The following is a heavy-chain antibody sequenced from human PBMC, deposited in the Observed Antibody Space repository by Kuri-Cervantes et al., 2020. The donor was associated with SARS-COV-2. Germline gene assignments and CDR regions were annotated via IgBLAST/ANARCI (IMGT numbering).Heavy chain of an antibody. CDR2: IYYSGST. J-gene: IGHJ3*02. CDR1: GFTFSSYN. CDR3: ARGGGYQLLSDDAFDI. Sequence: SETLSLTCAASGFTFSSYNMNWVRQAPGKGLEWIGSIYYSGSTYYNPSLKSRVTISVDTSKNQFSLKLSSVTAADTAVYYCARGGGYQLLSDDAFDIWGQGTVVTVSS. V-gene: IGHV4-39*07. D-gene: IGHD2-2*01.